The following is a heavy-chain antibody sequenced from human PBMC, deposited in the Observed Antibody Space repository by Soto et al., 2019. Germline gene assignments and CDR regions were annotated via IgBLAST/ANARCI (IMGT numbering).Heavy chain of an antibody. D-gene: IGHD3-3*01. Sequence: ASVKVSWKASGYTFHNYDLNWVRLAPGHGLEWMGWMTPKRGDTGFAQKFQGRVTMTRNTSISTAYMELSSLRSEDTAVYYCARGHLRVVCGGVIPPNGMDVWGQGTTVTVSS. CDR1: GYTFHNYD. CDR2: MTPKRGDT. CDR3: ARGHLRVVCGGVIPPNGMDV. V-gene: IGHV1-8*01. J-gene: IGHJ6*02.